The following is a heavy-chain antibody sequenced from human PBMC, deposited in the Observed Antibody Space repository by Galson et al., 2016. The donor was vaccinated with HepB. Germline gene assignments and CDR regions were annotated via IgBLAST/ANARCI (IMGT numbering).Heavy chain of an antibody. Sequence: SVKVSCKASGGSFSGYVISWVRQAPGHGLEWMGGIIPIFNKPHYARAFPGRVTFTADRSTSTASMELTSLTSDDTAVYYSARPSRGTVFQTTDYYGLDVWGQGTPVIVSS. CDR3: ARPSRGTVFQTTDYYGLDV. V-gene: IGHV1-69*06. CDR1: GGSFSGYV. J-gene: IGHJ6*02. CDR2: IIPIFNKP. D-gene: IGHD1-14*01.